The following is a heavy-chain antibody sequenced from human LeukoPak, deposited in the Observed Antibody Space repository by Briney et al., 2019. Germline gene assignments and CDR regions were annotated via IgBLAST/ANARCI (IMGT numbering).Heavy chain of an antibody. J-gene: IGHJ5*02. Sequence: ASVKVSCKTSGYSFTDYYMHWVRQAPGQGLERMGWIDPNSGGTSSAQKFQGRVTMTRDTSISTVYMEVSWLTSDDTAIYYCARADRLHGGPYLIGPWGQGTLVAVSS. D-gene: IGHD2-21*01. CDR2: IDPNSGGT. CDR3: ARADRLHGGPYLIGP. CDR1: GYSFTDYY. V-gene: IGHV1-2*02.